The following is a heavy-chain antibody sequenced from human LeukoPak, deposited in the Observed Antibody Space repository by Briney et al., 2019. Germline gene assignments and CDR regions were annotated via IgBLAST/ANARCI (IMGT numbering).Heavy chain of an antibody. CDR3: AKDPTGYYYDSSGYYGGY. Sequence: GGSLRLSCAASGFTFSSYGMHWVRQAPGKGLEWVAFIRYDGSNKYYADSVKGRFTISRDNSKNTLYLQMNSLRAENTAVYYCAKDPTGYYYDSSGYYGGYWGQGTLVTVSS. J-gene: IGHJ4*02. V-gene: IGHV3-30*02. CDR2: IRYDGSNK. CDR1: GFTFSSYG. D-gene: IGHD3-22*01.